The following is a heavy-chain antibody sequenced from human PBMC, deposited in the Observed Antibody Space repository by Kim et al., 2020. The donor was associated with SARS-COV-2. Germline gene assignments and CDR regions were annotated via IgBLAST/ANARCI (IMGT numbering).Heavy chain of an antibody. Sequence: ASVKVSCKASGYTFTSNYMHWVRQAPGQGLEWMGWINPNGGVTKYAQKFQGRVTMTRDTSIGTAYLELTGLRSDDTAFYFCARGGSNFRYGMDVWGQGT. J-gene: IGHJ6*02. CDR3: ARGGSNFRYGMDV. V-gene: IGHV1-2*02. CDR2: INPNGGVT. CDR1: GYTFTSNY. D-gene: IGHD2-8*01.